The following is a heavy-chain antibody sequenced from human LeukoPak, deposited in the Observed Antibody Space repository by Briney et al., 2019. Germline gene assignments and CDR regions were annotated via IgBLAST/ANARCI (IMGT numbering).Heavy chain of an antibody. CDR3: AKDVTYYGSGSYVDY. CDR1: GFTFSSYA. J-gene: IGHJ4*02. CDR2: ISGSGGST. D-gene: IGHD3-10*01. V-gene: IGHV3-23*01. Sequence: GGSLSLSCAASGFTFSSYAMSWVRQAPGKGLEWVSAISGSGGSTYYADSVKGRFTISRDNSKNTLYLQMNSLRAEDTAVYYCAKDVTYYGSGSYVDYWGQGTLVTVSS.